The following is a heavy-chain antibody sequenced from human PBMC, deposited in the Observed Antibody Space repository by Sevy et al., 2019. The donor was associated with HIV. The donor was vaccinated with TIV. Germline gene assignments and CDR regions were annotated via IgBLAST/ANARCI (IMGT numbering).Heavy chain of an antibody. Sequence: GGSLRLSCAASGFSFSRYAMKWVRQAPGKGLEWVSSISDSGGSTYYADSVKGRFTISRDNSKNTLYLQMNSLRAEDTAVYYCAKEYSSGYSWGQGTLVTVSS. CDR3: AKEYSSGYS. CDR1: GFSFSRYA. V-gene: IGHV3-23*01. D-gene: IGHD3-22*01. CDR2: ISDSGGST. J-gene: IGHJ5*02.